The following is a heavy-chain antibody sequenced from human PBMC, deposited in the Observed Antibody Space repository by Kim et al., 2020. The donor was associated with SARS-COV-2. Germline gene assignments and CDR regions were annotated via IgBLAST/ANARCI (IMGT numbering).Heavy chain of an antibody. J-gene: IGHJ3*02. D-gene: IGHD6-13*01. CDR3: ARDHSSSHDGFDI. V-gene: IGHV3-33*01. Sequence: GGSLRLSCAASGFTFSSYGMHWVRQAPGKGLEWVAAIWYDGSNKYYADSVKGRFTISRDNSKNTLYLQMNSLRAEDTAVYYCARDHSSSHDGFDIWGQGTMVTVSS. CDR1: GFTFSSYG. CDR2: IWYDGSNK.